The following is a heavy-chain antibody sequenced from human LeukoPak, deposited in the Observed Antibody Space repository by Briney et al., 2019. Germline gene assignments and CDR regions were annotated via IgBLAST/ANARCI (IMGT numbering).Heavy chain of an antibody. CDR1: GGSISSYY. Sequence: PSETLSLTCSVSGGSISSYYWNWVRQPPGKGLEWIVYIYYTGSTHYNPSLKSRVTISVDTPKNQFSLSLASVTAADTAVYYCARTRGAAVNFDYWGRGTRVTVSS. CDR3: ARTRGAAVNFDY. V-gene: IGHV4-59*01. J-gene: IGHJ4*02. D-gene: IGHD6-13*01. CDR2: IYYTGST.